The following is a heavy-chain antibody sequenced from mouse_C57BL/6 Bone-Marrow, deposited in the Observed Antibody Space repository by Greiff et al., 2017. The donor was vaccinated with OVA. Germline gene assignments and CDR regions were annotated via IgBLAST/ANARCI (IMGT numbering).Heavy chain of an antibody. D-gene: IGHD1-1*01. Sequence: EVQLVESGPGMVKPSQSLSLTCTVSGYSITSGYAWHWIRHFPGNKLEWMGYLSYSGSTNYNPSLKSRISITHDTSKNHFFLKLNSVTTEDTATYYCARELRFYYFDYWGQGTTLTVSS. J-gene: IGHJ2*01. V-gene: IGHV3-1*01. CDR1: GYSITSGYA. CDR3: ARELRFYYFDY. CDR2: LSYSGST.